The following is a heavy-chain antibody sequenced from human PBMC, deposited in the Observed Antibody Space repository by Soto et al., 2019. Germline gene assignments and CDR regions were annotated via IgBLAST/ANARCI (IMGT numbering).Heavy chain of an antibody. CDR1: GFTFNKYW. CDR3: ARSRDYSLDP. CDR2: INNDGTNT. J-gene: IGHJ5*02. D-gene: IGHD4-4*01. V-gene: IGHV3-74*01. Sequence: EVQLVESGGGLVQPGGSLRLSCAASGFTFNKYWMNWVRQAPGKGLVWVSCINNDGTNTIVADSVKGRFTISRDNAKNTLYLHMNSLRAEDTAVYYCARSRDYSLDPWGQGTLVTVSS.